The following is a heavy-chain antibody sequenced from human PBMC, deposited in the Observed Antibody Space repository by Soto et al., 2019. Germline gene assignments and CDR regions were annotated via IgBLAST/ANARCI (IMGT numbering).Heavy chain of an antibody. CDR1: GGTFSSYT. CDR3: ARDAITGTTLTDSYYYMDV. CDR2: IIPILGIA. J-gene: IGHJ6*03. D-gene: IGHD1-20*01. V-gene: IGHV1-69*08. Sequence: QVQLVQSGAEVKKPGSSVKVSCKASGGTFSSYTISWVRQAPGQGLEWLGRIIPILGIANYAQKFQGRVTITADKSTSTAYMELSSLRSEDTAVYYCARDAITGTTLTDSYYYMDVWGKGTTVTVSS.